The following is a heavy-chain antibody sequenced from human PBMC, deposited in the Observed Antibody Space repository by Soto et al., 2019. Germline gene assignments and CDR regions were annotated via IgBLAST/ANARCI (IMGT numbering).Heavy chain of an antibody. Sequence: QVQLVESGGGVVQPGRSLRLSCAASGFTFSSYGMHWVRQAPGKGLEWVAVIWYDGSNKYYADSVKGRFTISRDNSKNTLYLQMNSLRAEDTAVYYCARDEYSSSWRYYYYYYGMDVWGQGTKVTVSS. CDR1: GFTFSSYG. V-gene: IGHV3-33*01. CDR2: IWYDGSNK. D-gene: IGHD6-13*01. CDR3: ARDEYSSSWRYYYYYYGMDV. J-gene: IGHJ6*02.